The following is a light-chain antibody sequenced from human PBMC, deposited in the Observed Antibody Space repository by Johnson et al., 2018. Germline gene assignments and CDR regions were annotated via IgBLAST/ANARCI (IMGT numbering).Light chain of an antibody. CDR3: GTWDSSLSAGNV. V-gene: IGLV1-51*02. CDR1: SSNIGNNY. CDR2: ENN. Sequence: QSVLTQPPSVSAAPGQKVTISCSGSSSNIGNNYVSWYQQLPGTAPKLLIHENNKRPSGIPDRFSGSKSGTSATLGITGLPTGDEADYYCGTWDSSLSAGNVFGTGTKVTVL. J-gene: IGLJ1*01.